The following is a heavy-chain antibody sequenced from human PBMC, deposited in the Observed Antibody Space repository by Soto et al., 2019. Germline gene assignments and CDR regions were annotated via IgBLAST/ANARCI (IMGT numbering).Heavy chain of an antibody. CDR1: GFTFSNFD. V-gene: IGHV3-13*05. CDR3: ARAYTGRLPRRADYYYAMDV. CDR2: IGAARDP. Sequence: GRSLRLSCATSGFTFSNFDMHWVRQVPGKGLEWVSAIGAARDPYYLGSVKGRFTISRENAKNSVYLQMNDLRAGDSAVYYCARAYTGRLPRRADYYYAMDVWGQGTTVTVSS. J-gene: IGHJ6*02. D-gene: IGHD2-2*02.